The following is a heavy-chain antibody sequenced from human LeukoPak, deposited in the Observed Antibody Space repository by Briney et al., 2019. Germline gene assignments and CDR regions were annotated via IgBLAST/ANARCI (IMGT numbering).Heavy chain of an antibody. J-gene: IGHJ4*02. CDR2: ISYDGSNK. Sequence: PGRFLRLSCAASGFTFSSYGMHWVRQAPGKGLEWVAVISYDGSNKYYADSVKGRFTISRDNSKNTLYLQMNSLRAEDTAVYYCARDLKQWLAQGFDYWGQGTLVTVSS. D-gene: IGHD6-19*01. CDR1: GFTFSSYG. V-gene: IGHV3-30*03. CDR3: ARDLKQWLAQGFDY.